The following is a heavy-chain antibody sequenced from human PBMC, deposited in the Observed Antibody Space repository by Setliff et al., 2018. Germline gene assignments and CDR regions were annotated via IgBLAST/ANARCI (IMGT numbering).Heavy chain of an antibody. CDR3: ARGSGSYWENWFDP. CDR2: IYTSGST. J-gene: IGHJ5*02. CDR1: GGSISSYY. V-gene: IGHV4-4*07. Sequence: GGSISSYYWSWIRQPAGKGLEWIGRIYTSGSTNYNPSLKSRVTMSLDTSKNQFSLKLSSVTAADTAVHYCARGSGSYWENWFDPWGQGTLVTVSS. D-gene: IGHD1-26*01.